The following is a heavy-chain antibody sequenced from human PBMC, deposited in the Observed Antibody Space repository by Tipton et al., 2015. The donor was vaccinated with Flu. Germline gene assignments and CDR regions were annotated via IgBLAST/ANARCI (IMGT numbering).Heavy chain of an antibody. Sequence: TLSLTCIVSGDSIRSDYFWGWIRQPPGKGLEWIGQISRGGSTYYNSSLQSRATISVDSSRNQFSLKVSSVSAADTAVYYCARDSLDSSGWAAFDNWGQGTLVTVSS. CDR1: GDSIRSDYF. D-gene: IGHD6-19*01. CDR2: ISRGGST. J-gene: IGHJ4*02. CDR3: ARDSLDSSGWAAFDN. V-gene: IGHV4-38-2*02.